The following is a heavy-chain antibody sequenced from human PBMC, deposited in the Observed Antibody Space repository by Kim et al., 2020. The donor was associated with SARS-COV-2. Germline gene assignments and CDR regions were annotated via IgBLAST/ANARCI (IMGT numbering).Heavy chain of an antibody. V-gene: IGHV3-21*01. Sequence: DSVKGRFTISRDEAKNSLYLQMNRLRAEDTAVYYCARQREHSSGWYSGGYWGQGTLVTVSS. D-gene: IGHD6-19*01. CDR3: ARQREHSSGWYSGGY. J-gene: IGHJ4*02.